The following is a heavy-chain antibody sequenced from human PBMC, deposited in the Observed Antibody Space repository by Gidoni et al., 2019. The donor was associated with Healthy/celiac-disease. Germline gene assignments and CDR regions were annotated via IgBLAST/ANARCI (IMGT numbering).Heavy chain of an antibody. CDR2: IKQDGSEK. CDR1: GFTFSSYW. J-gene: IGHJ4*02. CDR3: AREPINYDPFDY. V-gene: IGHV3-7*03. D-gene: IGHD1-7*01. Sequence: EVQLVESGGGLVQPGGSLSLSCAASGFTFSSYWMSWVRQAPGKGLEWVANIKQDGSEKYYVDSVKGRFTIARDNAKNSLYLQMNSLRAEDTAVYYCAREPINYDPFDYWGQGTLVTVSS.